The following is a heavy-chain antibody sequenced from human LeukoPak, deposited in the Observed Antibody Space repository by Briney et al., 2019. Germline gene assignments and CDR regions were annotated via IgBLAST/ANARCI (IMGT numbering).Heavy chain of an antibody. J-gene: IGHJ3*02. CDR1: GFTVGSKY. V-gene: IGHV3-66*01. Sequence: PGGSLRLSCAASGFTVGSKYMTWVRQGPGKGLEWVSAIYSGGSTYYADSVKGRFTISRDNSKNTLYLQMNSPRGDDTAVYYCARGTDAFDIWGQGTMVTVSS. CDR2: IYSGGST. CDR3: ARGTDAFDI.